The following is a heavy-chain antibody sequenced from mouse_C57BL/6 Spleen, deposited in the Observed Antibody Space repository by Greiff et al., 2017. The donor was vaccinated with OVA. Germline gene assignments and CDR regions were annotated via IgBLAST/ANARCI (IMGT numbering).Heavy chain of an antibody. V-gene: IGHV3-6*01. Sequence: EVQLQESGPGLVKPSQSLSLTCSVTGYSITSGYYWNWIRQFPGNKLEWMGYISYDGSNNYNPSLKNRISITRDPSKNQFFLKLNSVTTEDTATYYCAREGLYGNYWYFDVWGTGTTVTVSS. CDR1: GYSITSGYY. CDR3: AREGLYGNYWYFDV. J-gene: IGHJ1*03. CDR2: ISYDGSN. D-gene: IGHD2-1*01.